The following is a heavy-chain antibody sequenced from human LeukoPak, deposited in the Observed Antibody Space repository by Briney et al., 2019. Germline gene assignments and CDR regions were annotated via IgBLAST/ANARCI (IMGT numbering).Heavy chain of an antibody. CDR3: ARWGWFLDY. D-gene: IGHD2-15*01. CDR2: INHSGST. V-gene: IGHV4-34*01. J-gene: IGHJ4*02. CDR1: GGSFSGYY. Sequence: PSETLSLTCAVYGGSFSGYYWSWIRQPPGQGLEWIGEINHSGSTNYNPSLKSRVTISVDTSKNQFSLKLRSVTAADTAVYYCARWGWFLDYWGQGTLVTVSS.